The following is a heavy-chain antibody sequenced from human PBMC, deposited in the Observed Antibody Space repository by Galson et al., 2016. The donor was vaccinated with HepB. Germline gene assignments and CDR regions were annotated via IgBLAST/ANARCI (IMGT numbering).Heavy chain of an antibody. J-gene: IGHJ4*02. Sequence: SLRLSCAASGFTFSSYVMHWVRQAPGKGLEWVAVMSFDGSNKDYADSVKGRFTISRDNSKNTLYLQMDSLRPEDTAVYYCAREEPNYYDPRGHHYVGPFDYWGQGTLVTVSS. V-gene: IGHV3-30*03. D-gene: IGHD3-22*01. CDR3: AREEPNYYDPRGHHYVGPFDY. CDR2: MSFDGSNK. CDR1: GFTFSSYV.